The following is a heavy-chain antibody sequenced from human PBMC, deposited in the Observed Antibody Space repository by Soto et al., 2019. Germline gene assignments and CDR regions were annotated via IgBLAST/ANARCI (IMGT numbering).Heavy chain of an antibody. CDR3: ARASGHIYATLHGPFDH. CDR1: GFTFNRHP. Sequence: QVQLVESGGGVVQPGRSLRLSCAASGFTFNRHPLHWVRQAPGKGLEWVAVISHDGNNKYYADSVKGRFTISKDNSMNMLYLQMNGLRTEDTAIFYGARASGHIYATLHGPFDHWGQGALVTVSS. V-gene: IGHV3-30-3*01. CDR2: ISHDGNNK. D-gene: IGHD2-8*01. J-gene: IGHJ4*02.